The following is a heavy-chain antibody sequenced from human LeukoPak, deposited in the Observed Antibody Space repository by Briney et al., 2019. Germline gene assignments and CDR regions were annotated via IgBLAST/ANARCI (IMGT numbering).Heavy chain of an antibody. V-gene: IGHV4-39*01. CDR3: ARQTGSGLFTLP. J-gene: IGHJ4*02. CDR2: IYYTGNT. CDR1: GFTFSSYW. D-gene: IGHD3/OR15-3a*01. Sequence: PGGSLRLSCAASGFTFSSYWMSWVRQPPGKGLEWIGSIYYTGNTYYNASLKSRVTISIDTSKNQISLRLTSVTAADTAMYYCARQTGSGLFTLPGGQGTLVTVSS.